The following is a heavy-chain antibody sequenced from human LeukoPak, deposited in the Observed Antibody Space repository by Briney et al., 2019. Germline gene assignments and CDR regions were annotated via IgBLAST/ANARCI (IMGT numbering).Heavy chain of an antibody. CDR1: GFTFSSYE. CDR2: ISSSGSTI. J-gene: IGHJ4*02. Sequence: GGSLRLSCAASGFTFSSYEMNWVRQAPGKGLEGVSYISSSGSTIYYADSVKGRFTISRDNAKNSLYLQMNSLRGEDTAVYYCARESGGSYYFDYWGQGTLVTVSS. V-gene: IGHV3-48*03. CDR3: ARESGGSYYFDY. D-gene: IGHD1-26*01.